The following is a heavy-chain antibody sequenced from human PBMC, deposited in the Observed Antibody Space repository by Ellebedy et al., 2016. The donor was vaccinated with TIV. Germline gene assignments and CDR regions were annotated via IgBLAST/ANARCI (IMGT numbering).Heavy chain of an antibody. V-gene: IGHV3-30*03. CDR2: LAIDGSNHQ. Sequence: PGGSLRLSCATSGFSFSGSVMHWVRQAPGKGLEWVAVLAIDGSNHQQSIDSVKGRFTVSRDESKDTLYLQMDRLRIEDTAVYSCARETHTSGRAGTFGSWGQGTLVTVSS. J-gene: IGHJ4*02. CDR1: GFSFSGSV. D-gene: IGHD6-19*01. CDR3: ARETHTSGRAGTFGS.